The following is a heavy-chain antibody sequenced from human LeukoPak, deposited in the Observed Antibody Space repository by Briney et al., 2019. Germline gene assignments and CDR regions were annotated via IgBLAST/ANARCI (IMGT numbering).Heavy chain of an antibody. Sequence: ASVTVSCKASGYTFTSYAMHWVRQAPGQRLEWMGWINAGNGNTKYSQKFQGRVTITRDTSASTAYMELSSLRSEDTAVYYCARLDIVADDAFDIWGQGTMVTVSS. D-gene: IGHD5-12*01. CDR3: ARLDIVADDAFDI. CDR2: INAGNGNT. CDR1: GYTFTSYA. V-gene: IGHV1-3*01. J-gene: IGHJ3*02.